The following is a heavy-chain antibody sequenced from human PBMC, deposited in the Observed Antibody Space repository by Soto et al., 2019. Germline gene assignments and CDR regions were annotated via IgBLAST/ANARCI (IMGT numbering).Heavy chain of an antibody. V-gene: IGHV2-70*11. CDR3: AREPSSAWYLDP. D-gene: IGHD6-19*01. Sequence: SGPTLVNPTQTLTLTCTFSGFSLTTSGMCVSWIRQPPGKALEWLARIDWDDDKYYNTSLRTRLIISKDTSKNQVVLTMTNMDPVDTATYYCAREPSSAWYLDPWGQGTLVTVSS. J-gene: IGHJ5*02. CDR2: IDWDDDK. CDR1: GFSLTTSGMC.